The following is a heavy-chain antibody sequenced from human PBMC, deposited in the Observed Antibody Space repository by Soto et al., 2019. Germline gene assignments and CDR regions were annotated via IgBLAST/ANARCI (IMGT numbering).Heavy chain of an antibody. J-gene: IGHJ4*02. Sequence: QVHLVQSGAEVKKPGASVKVSCKGSGYAFTTYGITWVRQAPGQGLEWMGWISAHNGKTNYAQKLEGRVTVTRDTSTSTAYMEERSLSSDDTGVYYCARGRDGDYWGQGARVTVSS. D-gene: IGHD6-6*01. CDR2: ISAHNGKT. CDR3: ARGRDGDY. V-gene: IGHV1-18*01. CDR1: GYAFTTYG.